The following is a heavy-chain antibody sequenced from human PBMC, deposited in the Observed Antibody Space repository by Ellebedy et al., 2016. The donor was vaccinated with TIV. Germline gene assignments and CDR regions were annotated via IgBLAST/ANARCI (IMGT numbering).Heavy chain of an antibody. D-gene: IGHD7-27*01. V-gene: IGHV1-18*01. J-gene: IGHJ3*02. CDR1: GYTFSSYG. CDR3: VHTGDRGI. Sequence: AASVKVSCKASGYTFSSYGISWVRQAPGQGLEWMGWISTYNGDTKYAQTHQGRVAMTTDTSTNTTYMELRSLRSDDTAVYYCVHTGDRGIWGQGTMVTVSS. CDR2: ISTYNGDT.